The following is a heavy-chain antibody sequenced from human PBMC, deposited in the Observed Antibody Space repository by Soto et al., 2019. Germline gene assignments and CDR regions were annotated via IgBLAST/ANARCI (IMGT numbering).Heavy chain of an antibody. D-gene: IGHD5-12*01. CDR3: ARGRGYSGDDHYYYFDMDV. V-gene: IGHV1-69*13. Sequence: SVKVSCKASGDTFNNYPITWVRQAPGEGLEWMGGSIPIFGTANYAQKFQGRVTISVDESTSTAYMELSSLRSEDTAVYYCARGRGYSGDDHYYYFDMDVWGQGTTVTVS. CDR2: SIPIFGTA. J-gene: IGHJ6*02. CDR1: GDTFNNYP.